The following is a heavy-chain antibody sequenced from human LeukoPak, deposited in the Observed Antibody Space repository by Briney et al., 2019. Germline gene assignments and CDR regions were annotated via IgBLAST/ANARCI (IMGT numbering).Heavy chain of an antibody. Sequence: QPGGSLRLSCAASGFTFSSYRMHWVRQAPGKGLVWVSRINSDGSSTSYADSVKGRFTISRDNAKNTLYLQMNSLRSEDTAVYFCARGGSPIYYYYMDVWGKGITVTISS. CDR2: INSDGSST. D-gene: IGHD3-10*01. CDR1: GFTFSSYR. CDR3: ARGGSPIYYYYMDV. V-gene: IGHV3-74*01. J-gene: IGHJ6*03.